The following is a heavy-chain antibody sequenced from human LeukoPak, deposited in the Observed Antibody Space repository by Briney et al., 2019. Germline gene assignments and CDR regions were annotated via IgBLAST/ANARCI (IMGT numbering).Heavy chain of an antibody. D-gene: IGHD1-14*01. CDR1: GFTFSSYG. CDR2: IRYDGSNK. V-gene: IGHV3-30*02. Sequence: GGSLRLSCAASGFTFSSYGMHWVRQAPGKGLEWVAFIRYDGSNKYYADSVKGRVTISRDNAKNTLFLQMNSLRAEDTAVYYCTRAGLGFDIWGQGTMVTVSS. CDR3: TRAGLGFDI. J-gene: IGHJ3*02.